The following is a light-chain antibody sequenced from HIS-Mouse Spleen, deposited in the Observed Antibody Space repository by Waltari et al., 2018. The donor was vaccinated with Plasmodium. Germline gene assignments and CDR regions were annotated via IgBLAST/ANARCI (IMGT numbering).Light chain of an antibody. CDR1: KLGDNT. J-gene: IGLJ3*02. CDR3: QAWDSSTAV. CDR2: QDS. V-gene: IGLV3-1*01. Sequence: SYELTQPPSVSVSPGPTASITCSGAKLGDNTACGYQQKPGQHPVLGIYQDSKRPSGIPERFSGSNSGNTATLIISGTQAMDEADYYCQAWDSSTAVFGGGTKLTVL.